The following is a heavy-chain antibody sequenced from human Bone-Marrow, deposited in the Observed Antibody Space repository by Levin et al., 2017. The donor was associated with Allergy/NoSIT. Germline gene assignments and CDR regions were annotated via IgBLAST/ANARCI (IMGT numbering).Heavy chain of an antibody. D-gene: IGHD4-23*01. CDR3: AKDVRWELPWGWLDP. V-gene: IGHV3-23*01. J-gene: IGHJ5*02. CDR1: GFTLSRYA. CDR2: ISGDGDIT. Sequence: GESLKISCAAPGSGFTLSRYAMNWVRQAPGKGLEWVTGISGDGDITYYADSVEGRFTISRDNSKKTVYLQMSSLRPEDTAVYYCAKDVRWELPWGWLDPWGQGTLVTVSS.